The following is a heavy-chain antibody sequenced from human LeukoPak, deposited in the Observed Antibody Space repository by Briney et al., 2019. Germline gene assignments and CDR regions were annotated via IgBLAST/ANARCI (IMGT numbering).Heavy chain of an antibody. J-gene: IGHJ3*02. D-gene: IGHD2-15*01. Sequence: SQTLSLTCAVSGGSISSGGYSWSWIRQPPGKGLEWIGYIYHSGSTYYNPSLKSRVTISVDRSKNQFSLKLSSVTAADTAVYYCARVLRILGAFDIWGQGTMVTVS. CDR1: GGSISSGGYS. V-gene: IGHV4-30-2*01. CDR2: IYHSGST. CDR3: ARVLRILGAFDI.